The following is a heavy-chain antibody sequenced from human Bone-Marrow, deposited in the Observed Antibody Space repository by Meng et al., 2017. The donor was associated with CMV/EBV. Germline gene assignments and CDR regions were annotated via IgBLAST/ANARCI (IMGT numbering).Heavy chain of an antibody. D-gene: IGHD3-22*01. Sequence: ASVKVSCKASGYTFTSYGFSWVRQAPGQGLEWMGWISAYNGNTNYAQKLQGRVTMTTDTSTSTAYMELRSLRSDDTAVYYCAREDYYDSSGFSPGRFDPWGQGTLVTVSS. CDR2: ISAYNGNT. J-gene: IGHJ5*02. V-gene: IGHV1-18*01. CDR1: GYTFTSYG. CDR3: AREDYYDSSGFSPGRFDP.